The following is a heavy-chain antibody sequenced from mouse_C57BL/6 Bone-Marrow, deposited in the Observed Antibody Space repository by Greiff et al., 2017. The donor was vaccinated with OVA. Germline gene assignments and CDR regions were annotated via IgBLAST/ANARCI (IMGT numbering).Heavy chain of an antibody. J-gene: IGHJ2*01. D-gene: IGHD2-3*01. Sequence: EVQRVESGGGLVQPKGSLKLSCAASGFTFNTYAMHWVRQAPGKGLEWVARIRSKSSNSATYYADSVKDRFTISRDDSQSMLYLQMNNLKTEDTAMYYCVRERYDCYPYYFDYWGQGTTLTVSS. V-gene: IGHV10-3*01. CDR2: IRSKSSNSAT. CDR1: GFTFNTYA. CDR3: VRERYDCYPYYFDY.